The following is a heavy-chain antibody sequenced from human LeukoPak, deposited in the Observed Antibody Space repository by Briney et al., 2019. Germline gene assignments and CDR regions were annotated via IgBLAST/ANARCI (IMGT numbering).Heavy chain of an antibody. CDR3: ARGGMIVVVNLFDY. J-gene: IGHJ4*02. CDR1: GFTFSSYS. D-gene: IGHD3-22*01. Sequence: PGGSLRLSCAASGFTFSSYSMLWVRQAPGKGLEWVSYISSSSSTIYYADSVKGRFTISRDNAKNSLYLQMNSLRAEDTAVYYCARGGMIVVVNLFDYWGQGTLVTVSS. V-gene: IGHV3-48*01. CDR2: ISSSSSTI.